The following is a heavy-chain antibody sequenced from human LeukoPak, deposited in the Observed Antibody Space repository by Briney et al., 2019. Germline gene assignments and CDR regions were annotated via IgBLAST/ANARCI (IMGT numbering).Heavy chain of an antibody. CDR3: ARASGYSGYDPFDY. CDR2: SGGDT. Sequence: SGGDTCYADSAKGRFTISRDNSKNTLYLQMNTLRAEDTAVYYCARASGYSGYDPFDYWGQGTLVTVSS. J-gene: IGHJ4*02. V-gene: IGHV3-53*01. D-gene: IGHD5-12*01.